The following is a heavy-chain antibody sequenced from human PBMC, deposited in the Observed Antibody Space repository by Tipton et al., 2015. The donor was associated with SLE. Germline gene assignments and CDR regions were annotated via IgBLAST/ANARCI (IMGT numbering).Heavy chain of an antibody. D-gene: IGHD6-19*01. CDR1: GYSISSGYY. Sequence: TLSLTCAVSGYSISSGYYWGWIRQPPGKRLECIGMIYHSGSTYYNPPLKSRVTISVDMSKNQFSLKLSSVTATDTAVYYCVGSSGFYYWGQGTLVTVSS. CDR2: IYHSGST. CDR3: VGSSGFYY. J-gene: IGHJ4*02. V-gene: IGHV4-38-2*01.